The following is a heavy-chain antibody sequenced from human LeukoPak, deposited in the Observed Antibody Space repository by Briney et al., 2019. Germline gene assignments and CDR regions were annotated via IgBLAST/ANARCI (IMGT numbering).Heavy chain of an antibody. CDR2: IKQDGSEK. J-gene: IGHJ4*02. CDR1: GFTFSSYW. V-gene: IGHV3-7*01. CDR3: ATWYC. D-gene: IGHD2-8*02. Sequence: GGSLRLSCAASGFTFSSYWISWVRQAPGKGLEWVANIKQDGSEKYYVDSVKGRFTFSRDNAKNSLYLQMNSLRAEDTAVYYCATWYCWGQGTLVTVSS.